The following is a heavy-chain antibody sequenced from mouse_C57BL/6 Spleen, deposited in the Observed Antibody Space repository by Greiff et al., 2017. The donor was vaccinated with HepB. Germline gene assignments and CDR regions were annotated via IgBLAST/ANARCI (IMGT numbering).Heavy chain of an antibody. J-gene: IGHJ2*01. V-gene: IGHV1-52*01. CDR3: ARIPLYSNYFDY. Sequence: QVQLQQPGAELVRPGSSVKLSCKASGYTFTSYWMHWVKQRPIQGLEWIGNIDPSDSETHYNQKFKDKATLTVDQSSSTAYMQLSSLPSEDSAVYYCARIPLYSNYFDYWGQGTTLTVSS. D-gene: IGHD2-5*01. CDR2: IDPSDSET. CDR1: GYTFTSYW.